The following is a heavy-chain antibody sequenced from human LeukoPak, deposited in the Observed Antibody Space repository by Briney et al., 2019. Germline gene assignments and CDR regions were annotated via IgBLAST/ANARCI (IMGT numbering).Heavy chain of an antibody. D-gene: IGHD6-19*01. CDR3: ARSSVAGSFDY. Sequence: ASVKVSCKASGYTFTGYYMHWVRQAPGQGLEWMGWIIPSSGGTNCAQKFQGRVTMTRDTSISTAYMELNRLRSDDTAVYYCARSSVAGSFDYWGQGTLVTVSS. V-gene: IGHV1-2*02. CDR1: GYTFTGYY. CDR2: IIPSSGGT. J-gene: IGHJ4*02.